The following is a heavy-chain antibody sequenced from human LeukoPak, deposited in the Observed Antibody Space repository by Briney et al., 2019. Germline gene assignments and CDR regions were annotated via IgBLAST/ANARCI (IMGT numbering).Heavy chain of an antibody. J-gene: IGHJ4*02. CDR1: GFTFSSYG. CDR2: IRYDGSNK. CDR3: ANCGSSGLVLEQ. V-gene: IGHV3-30*02. Sequence: GGSLRLSCAASGFTFSSYGMHWVRQAPGKGLEWVAFIRYDGSNKYYADSVKGRFTISRDNSKNTLYLQMNSLRAEDTAVYYCANCGSSGLVLEQWGQGTLVTVSS. D-gene: IGHD3-22*01.